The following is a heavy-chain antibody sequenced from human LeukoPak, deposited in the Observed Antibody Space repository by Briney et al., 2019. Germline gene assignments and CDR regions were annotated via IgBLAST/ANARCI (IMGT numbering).Heavy chain of an antibody. CDR3: ARHGLPSVIAPAGYFDY. D-gene: IGHD2-21*01. Sequence: ASVKVSCKASGYTFTSYGMSWVRQAPGQGLEWMGWISAYNGNTNYAQKFQGRVTMTTDTSTSTAYMDLRSLRSDDTAVYYCARHGLPSVIAPAGYFDYWGQGTLVAVSS. CDR1: GYTFTSYG. CDR2: ISAYNGNT. V-gene: IGHV1-18*01. J-gene: IGHJ4*02.